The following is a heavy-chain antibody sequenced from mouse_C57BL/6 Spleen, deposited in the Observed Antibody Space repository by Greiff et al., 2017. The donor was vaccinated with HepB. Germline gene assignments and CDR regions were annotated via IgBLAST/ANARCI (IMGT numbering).Heavy chain of an antibody. V-gene: IGHV1-26*01. J-gene: IGHJ3*01. D-gene: IGHD4-1*01. CDR2: INPNNGGT. CDR3: ARGDWDGTFAY. Sequence: VQLQQSGPELVKPGASVKISCKASGYTFTDYYMNWVKQSHGKSLEWIGDINPNNGGTSYNQKFKGKATLTVDKSSSTAYMELRSLTSEDSAVYYCARGDWDGTFAYWGQGTLVTVSA. CDR1: GYTFTDYY.